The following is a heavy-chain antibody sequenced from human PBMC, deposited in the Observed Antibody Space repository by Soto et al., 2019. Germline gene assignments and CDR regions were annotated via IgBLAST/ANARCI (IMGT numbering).Heavy chain of an antibody. Sequence: PSETLSLTCTVSGGSISNFYWSWIRQPPGKGLEWIGYISYSGNTNYNPSLKSRVSISVDTSKNQLSLNLTSVTAADTPVYYCARAPLVLSRSSFDSWGQGTPVTVSS. D-gene: IGHD2-8*02. CDR3: ARAPLVLSRSSFDS. CDR1: GGSISNFY. V-gene: IGHV4-59*01. CDR2: ISYSGNT. J-gene: IGHJ4*02.